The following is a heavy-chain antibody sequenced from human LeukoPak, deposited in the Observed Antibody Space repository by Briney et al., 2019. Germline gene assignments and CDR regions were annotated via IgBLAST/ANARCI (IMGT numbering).Heavy chain of an antibody. D-gene: IGHD3-10*01. CDR1: GFIFSSYW. CDR2: IKSDGSEE. Sequence: GGSLRLSCATSGFIFSSYWMCWVSQAPGKGLEWVANIKSDGSEEYYGDSVKGRFTISRDNAKNSLYLQMNSLRVEDTAVYYCARGDLWLGHWGQGSLVTVSS. V-gene: IGHV3-7*01. CDR3: ARGDLWLGH. J-gene: IGHJ4*02.